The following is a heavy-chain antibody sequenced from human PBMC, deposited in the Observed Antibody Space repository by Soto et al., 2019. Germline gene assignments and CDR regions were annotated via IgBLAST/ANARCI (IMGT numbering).Heavy chain of an antibody. CDR1: GFTFADYA. CDR3: AKDKWEVSYYFDY. J-gene: IGHJ4*02. CDR2: IRWNTGSI. D-gene: IGHD3-16*02. Sequence: EVQLVESGGGLVQPGRSLRLSCAASGFTFADYAMHWVRQAPGKGLEWVSGIRWNTGSIGYADSVKGRFTISRDNAKNSLYLQMTSLRAEDTALYYCAKDKWEVSYYFDYWGQGTLVTVSS. V-gene: IGHV3-9*01.